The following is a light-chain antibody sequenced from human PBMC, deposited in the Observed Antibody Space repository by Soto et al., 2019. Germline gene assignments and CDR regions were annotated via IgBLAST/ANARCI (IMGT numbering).Light chain of an antibody. CDR1: QNVLYSSNNKNY. Sequence: DIVMTQSPDSLAVSLGERATINCKSSQNVLYSSNNKNYLAWYQQKPGQPPKLLIYWASTRESGVPDRFSGSGSGTDFTFTISSLQTEDVALYYCQQYYTTPVTFGPGTKVDIK. CDR2: WAS. V-gene: IGKV4-1*01. CDR3: QQYYTTPVT. J-gene: IGKJ3*01.